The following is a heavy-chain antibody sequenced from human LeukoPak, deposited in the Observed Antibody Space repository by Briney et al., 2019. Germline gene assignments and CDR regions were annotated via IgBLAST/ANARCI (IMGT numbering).Heavy chain of an antibody. Sequence: GASVRVSCKASGYTFTGYYMHWVRQAPGQGLEWMGWISAYNGNTNYAQKLQGRVTMTTDTSTSTAYMELRSLRSDDTAVYYCARVEAGANPDYWGQGTLVTVSS. CDR3: ARVEAGANPDY. CDR2: ISAYNGNT. J-gene: IGHJ4*02. D-gene: IGHD1-26*01. V-gene: IGHV1-18*04. CDR1: GYTFTGYY.